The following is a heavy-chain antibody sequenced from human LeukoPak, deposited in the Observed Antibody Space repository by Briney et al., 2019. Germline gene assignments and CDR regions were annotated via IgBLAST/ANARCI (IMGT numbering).Heavy chain of an antibody. D-gene: IGHD5-18*01. J-gene: IGHJ6*04. CDR1: GGSFSGYY. Sequence: SETLSLTCAVYGGSFSGYYWSWIRQPPGKGLEWIGEINHSGSTNYNPSLKSRVTISVDTSKNQFSLKLSSVTAADTAVYYCARCSGYSYGYYCYGMDVWGKGTTVTVSS. CDR3: ARCSGYSYGYYCYGMDV. CDR2: INHSGST. V-gene: IGHV4-34*01.